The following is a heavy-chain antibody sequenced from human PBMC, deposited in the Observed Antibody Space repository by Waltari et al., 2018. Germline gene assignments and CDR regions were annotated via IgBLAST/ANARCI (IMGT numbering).Heavy chain of an antibody. CDR2: IYSGGST. J-gene: IGHJ4*02. CDR1: GFTVSSNY. V-gene: IGHV3-53*01. D-gene: IGHD6-13*01. CDR3: ALEVRQLIFSFDY. Sequence: EVQLVESGGGLSQPGGSLRHSCEASGFTVSSNYMSWVRQAPGKGGEWVSVIYSGGSTYYADSVKGRFTISRDNSKNTLYLQMNSLRAEDTAVYYCALEVRQLIFSFDYWGQGTLVTVSS.